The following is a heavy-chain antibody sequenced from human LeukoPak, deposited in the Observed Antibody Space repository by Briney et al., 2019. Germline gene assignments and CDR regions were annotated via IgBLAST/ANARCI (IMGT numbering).Heavy chain of an antibody. D-gene: IGHD2-15*01. CDR1: GGSFSGYY. CDR2: INHSGST. V-gene: IGHV4-34*03. J-gene: IGHJ4*02. Sequence: SETLSLTCAVYGGSFSGYYWSWIRQPPGKGLEWIGEINHSGSTNCNPSLKSRVTISADTSKNQFSLQLTSVTAADTAVYCASLGSNDYWGQGTLVTVSS. CDR3: SLGSNDY.